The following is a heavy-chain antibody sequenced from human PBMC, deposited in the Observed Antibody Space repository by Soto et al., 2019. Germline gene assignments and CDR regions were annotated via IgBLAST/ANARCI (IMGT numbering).Heavy chain of an antibody. D-gene: IGHD2-15*01. CDR2: IYWDDDK. J-gene: IGHJ4*02. V-gene: IGHV2-5*02. CDR1: GFSLSTSGVG. CDR3: AHRPSYCSGGSCYSGFDY. Sequence: QITLKESGPTLVKPTQTLTLTCTFSGFSLSTSGVGVGWIRQPPGKALEWLALIYWDDDKRYSPSLKSRLNITKDTSNNQVVLTMTNMDPVDTATYYCAHRPSYCSGGSCYSGFDYWGQGTLVTVSS.